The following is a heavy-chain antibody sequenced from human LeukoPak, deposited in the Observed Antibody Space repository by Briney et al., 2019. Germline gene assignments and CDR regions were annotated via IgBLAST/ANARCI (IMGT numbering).Heavy chain of an antibody. CDR2: IKQDGSEK. Sequence: GGSLRLSCAASGFPFSSYWMTWVRQAPGKGLEWVANIKQDGSEKYYVDSVKGRFTISRDNAKNSLYLQMNSLGAEDTAVYYCARVGSTWYVDYWGQGTLVTVSS. V-gene: IGHV3-7*01. J-gene: IGHJ4*02. CDR1: GFPFSSYW. D-gene: IGHD6-13*01. CDR3: ARVGSTWYVDY.